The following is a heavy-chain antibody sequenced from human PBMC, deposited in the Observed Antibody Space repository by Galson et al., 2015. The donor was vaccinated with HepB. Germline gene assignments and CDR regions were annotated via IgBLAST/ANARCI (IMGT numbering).Heavy chain of an antibody. J-gene: IGHJ4*02. D-gene: IGHD3-16*02. Sequence: SLRLSCAASGFTFSSYAMSWVRQAPGKGLEWVSAISGSGGSAYYADSVKGRFTISRDNSKNTLYLQMNSLRAEDTAVYYCAKDRGEFLRNYDYIWGSYHGYWGQGTLVTVSS. CDR2: ISGSGGSA. CDR1: GFTFSSYA. CDR3: AKDRGEFLRNYDYIWGSYHGY. V-gene: IGHV3-23*01.